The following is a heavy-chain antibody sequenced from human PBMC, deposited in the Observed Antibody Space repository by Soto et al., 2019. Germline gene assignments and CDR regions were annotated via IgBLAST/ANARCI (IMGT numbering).Heavy chain of an antibody. CDR3: ADYVYTRGSSPI. CDR1: CGSFSSSASY. D-gene: IGHD3-16*01. J-gene: IGHJ4*02. V-gene: IGHV4-39*01. CDR2: IYYSGRT. Sequence: PSETLSLTCSVFCGSFSSSASYWGWVRPPPGKGLEWIGTIYYSGRTFYTPSLESRVTMSVDTSNNQFSLRLISVPPADTARYYGADYVYTRGSSPIWGQGTLLPVSS.